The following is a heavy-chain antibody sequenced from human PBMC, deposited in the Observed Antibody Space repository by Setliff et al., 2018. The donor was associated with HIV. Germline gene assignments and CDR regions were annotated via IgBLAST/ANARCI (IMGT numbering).Heavy chain of an antibody. V-gene: IGHV1-2*04. J-gene: IGHJ5*02. CDR2: IHPSGGST. Sequence: ASVKVSCKASGGTFSSYAISWVRQAPGQGLEWMGVIHPSGGSTSYAQKFQGWVTMTRDTSISTAYMELSRLRSDDTAVYYCARDFGGYCSSMSCPGLFDPWGQGTLVTVSS. CDR1: GGTFSSYA. CDR3: ARDFGGYCSSMSCPGLFDP. D-gene: IGHD2-2*01.